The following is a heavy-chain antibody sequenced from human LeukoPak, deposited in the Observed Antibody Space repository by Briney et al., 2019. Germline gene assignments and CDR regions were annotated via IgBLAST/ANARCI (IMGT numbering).Heavy chain of an antibody. J-gene: IGHJ6*03. CDR3: AKDRGQIYYNYYMDV. Sequence: GGSLRLSCAASGFTFSSYAMHWVRQAPGKGLVWVSRVKSDGSSTSYADSVKGRFTISRDNSKNTLYLQMNSLRAEDTAVYYCAKDRGQIYYNYYMDVWGKGTTVTVSS. CDR2: VKSDGSST. D-gene: IGHD3-10*01. CDR1: GFTFSSYA. V-gene: IGHV3-74*01.